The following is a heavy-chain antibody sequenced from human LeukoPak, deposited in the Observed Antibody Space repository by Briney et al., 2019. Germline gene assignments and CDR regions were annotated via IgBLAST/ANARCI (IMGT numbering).Heavy chain of an antibody. CDR3: ARDGAITIFSDYYMDV. Sequence: PSETLSLTCTVSGGSISSSSYYWGWIRQPPGKGLEWIGSMYYSGSTYYNPSLKSRVTISVDTSKNQFSLKLSSVTAADTAVYYCARDGAITIFSDYYMDVWGKGTTVTVSS. V-gene: IGHV4-39*07. D-gene: IGHD3-9*01. CDR1: GGSISSSSYY. J-gene: IGHJ6*03. CDR2: MYYSGST.